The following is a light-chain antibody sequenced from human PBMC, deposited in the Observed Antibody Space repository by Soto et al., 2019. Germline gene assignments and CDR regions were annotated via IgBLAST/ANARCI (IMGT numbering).Light chain of an antibody. V-gene: IGLV2-11*01. CDR1: KSDVGVYNF. Sequence: QSALTQPRSVSGSPGQSVTISCTGSKSDVGVYNFVSWYQQLPGKAPRLIIYEVFQRPSGVPDRFSGSKSGNTASLTLSGLQAADEADYYCCSHAASNTYVFGTGTKVTVL. CDR3: CSHAASNTYV. J-gene: IGLJ1*01. CDR2: EVF.